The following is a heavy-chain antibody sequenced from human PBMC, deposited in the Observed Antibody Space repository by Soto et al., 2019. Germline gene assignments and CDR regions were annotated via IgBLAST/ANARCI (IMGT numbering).Heavy chain of an antibody. Sequence: QVQLVQSGAELKKPGASVYVSCKASGYTFTDYYVHWVRQAPGQGLEWMGWINPNVGGTNYARKFQGRVTMTRDTSISTIYMKLTRLSPDDTAIYYCARGGREVPRIPYDTWGQGTRVTVSS. D-gene: IGHD3-16*01. V-gene: IGHV1-2*02. CDR3: ARGGREVPRIPYDT. J-gene: IGHJ5*02. CDR2: INPNVGGT. CDR1: GYTFTDYY.